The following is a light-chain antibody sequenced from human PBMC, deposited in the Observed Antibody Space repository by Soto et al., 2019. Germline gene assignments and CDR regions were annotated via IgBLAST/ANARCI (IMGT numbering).Light chain of an antibody. V-gene: IGLV1-44*01. Sequence: QSVLTQPPSASGTPGQRVTISCSGSNSNIGSNTVNWYQQLPGTAPKLLIYSNNQRPSGVPDRFSGSKSGTSAPLAISGLQSEDEADYYCAAWDDSLNAFYVFGTGTKVTVL. CDR3: AAWDDSLNAFYV. CDR2: SNN. CDR1: NSNIGSNT. J-gene: IGLJ1*01.